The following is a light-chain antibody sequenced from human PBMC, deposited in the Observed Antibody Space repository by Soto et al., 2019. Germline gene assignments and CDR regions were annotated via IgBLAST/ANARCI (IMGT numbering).Light chain of an antibody. Sequence: QSVLTQPPSVSGAPGQRVTISCTGSSSNIGAGYDVHWYQQLPGTAPKLLIYGNSNRPSGVPDRFSGSKSGTSASLAITGLQAEDEADYYCPSYDSSTSGLVFGGGTKLTVL. CDR3: PSYDSSTSGLV. V-gene: IGLV1-40*01. J-gene: IGLJ2*01. CDR2: GNS. CDR1: SSNIGAGYD.